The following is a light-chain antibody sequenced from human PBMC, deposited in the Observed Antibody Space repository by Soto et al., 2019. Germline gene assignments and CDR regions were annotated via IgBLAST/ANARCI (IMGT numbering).Light chain of an antibody. CDR3: ATWDSSMRAGV. Sequence: QSVLTQPPSVSAAPGQNVTISRSGNSSNIGNNFVSWYQHLPGTAPKLLIYDNDKRPSVIPDRFSGFKSGTSATLGITGLQTGDEADYYCATWDSSMRAGVFGGGTKLTVL. CDR1: SSNIGNNF. CDR2: DND. J-gene: IGLJ3*02. V-gene: IGLV1-51*01.